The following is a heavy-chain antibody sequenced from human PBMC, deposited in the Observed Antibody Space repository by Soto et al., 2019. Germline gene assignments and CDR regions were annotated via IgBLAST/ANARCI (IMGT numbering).Heavy chain of an antibody. J-gene: IGHJ4*02. V-gene: IGHV2-5*02. D-gene: IGHD3-22*01. CDR3: AHNDYYDSSGYYYPGY. CDR1: GFSLSTSGVG. CDR2: IYWDDDK. Sequence: QITLKESGPPLVKPTQTLTLTCTFSGFSLSTSGVGVGWIRQPPGKALEWLALIYWDDDKRYSPSLKSRLTITKDTSKNQVVLTMTNMDPVDTATYYCAHNDYYDSSGYYYPGYWGQGTLVTVSS.